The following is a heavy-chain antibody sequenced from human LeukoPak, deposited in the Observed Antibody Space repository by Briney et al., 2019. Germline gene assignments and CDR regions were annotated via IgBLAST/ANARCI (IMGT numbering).Heavy chain of an antibody. CDR2: IRYDGSNK. Sequence: PGGSLRLSCAASGFTFSSYGMHWVRQAPGKGLEWVAFIRYDGSNKYYADSVKGRFTISRDNSKNTLYLQMSSLRAEDTAVYYCARAGFTFSDYFGSFFDYWGQGTLVTVSS. CDR3: ARAGFTFSDYFGSFFDY. CDR1: GFTFSSYG. J-gene: IGHJ4*02. D-gene: IGHD3-10*01. V-gene: IGHV3-30*02.